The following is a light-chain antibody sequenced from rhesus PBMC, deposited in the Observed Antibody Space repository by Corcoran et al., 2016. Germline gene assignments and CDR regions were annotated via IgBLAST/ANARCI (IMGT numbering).Light chain of an antibody. Sequence: EIVMTQSPATLSLSPGERATLSCRASQSVSSRLAWYQQKPGQAPKLLIYGASSRATGIPDRFSGSGSGTEFTLTINSLEPEDVGIYYCQQDYSWPLTFGGGTRVELK. CDR3: QQDYSWPLT. V-gene: IGKV3-42*01. CDR1: QSVSSR. J-gene: IGKJ4*01. CDR2: GAS.